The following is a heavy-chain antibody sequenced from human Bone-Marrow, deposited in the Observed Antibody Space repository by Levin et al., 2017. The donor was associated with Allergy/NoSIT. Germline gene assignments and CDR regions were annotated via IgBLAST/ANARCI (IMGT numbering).Heavy chain of an antibody. CDR3: ARERMLRGPDDY. D-gene: IGHD3-10*01. CDR1: GFTFSVYY. CDR2: ISTSGTTI. V-gene: IGHV3-11*01. Sequence: GESLKISCAASGFTFSVYYMSWIRQAPGKGLEWVSYISTSGTTIYYADSMKGRFTVSRDNAKNSLYLQMNSLRAEDTAVYYCARERMLRGPDDYWGQGTLVTVSS. J-gene: IGHJ4*02.